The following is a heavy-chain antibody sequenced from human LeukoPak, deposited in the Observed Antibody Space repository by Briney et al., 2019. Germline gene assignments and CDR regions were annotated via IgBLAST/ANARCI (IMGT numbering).Heavy chain of an antibody. J-gene: IGHJ4*02. V-gene: IGHV1-18*01. CDR3: ARERREQLLPPYTRLVTYFDY. CDR2: ISAYNGNT. D-gene: IGHD1-26*01. Sequence: ASVKVSCKASGYTFTSYGISWVRQAPGQGLEWMGWISAYNGNTNYAQKLQGRVTMTTDTSTSTAYMELRSLRSDDTAVYYCARERREQLLPPYTRLVTYFDYWGQGTLVTVSS. CDR1: GYTFTSYG.